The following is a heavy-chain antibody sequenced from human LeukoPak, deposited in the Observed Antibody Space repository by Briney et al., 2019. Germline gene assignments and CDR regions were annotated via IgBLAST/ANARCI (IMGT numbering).Heavy chain of an antibody. CDR2: THYRSKWYS. V-gene: IGHV6-1*01. J-gene: IGHJ6*03. Sequence: SQTLSLTCAISGDSVSSNSATWNWVRQSPSRGLEWLGRTHYRSKWYSDYAVSVKSRITINPDTSKNQFSLQLNSVTPEDTAVYYCARGLVPEGHHYYYYMDVWGKGTTVTVSS. CDR3: ARGLVPEGHHYYYYMDV. D-gene: IGHD3-9*01. CDR1: GDSVSSNSAT.